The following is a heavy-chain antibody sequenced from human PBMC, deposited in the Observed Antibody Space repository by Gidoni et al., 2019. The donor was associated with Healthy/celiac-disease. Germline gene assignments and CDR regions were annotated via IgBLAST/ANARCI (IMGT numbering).Heavy chain of an antibody. J-gene: IGHJ5*02. CDR1: GGSFSGYY. Sequence: QVQLQQWGAGLLKPSETLSLTCAVYGGSFSGYYWSWIRQPPGKGLEWIGEINHSGSTNYNPSLKSRVTISVDTSKNQFSLKLSSVTAADTAVYYCARGSVILLWFGELSRTYWFDPWGQGTLVTVSS. CDR3: ARGSVILLWFGELSRTYWFDP. D-gene: IGHD3-10*01. CDR2: INHSGST. V-gene: IGHV4-34*01.